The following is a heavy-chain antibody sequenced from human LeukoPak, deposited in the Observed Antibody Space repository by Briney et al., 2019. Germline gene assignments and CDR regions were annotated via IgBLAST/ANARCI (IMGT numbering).Heavy chain of an antibody. Sequence: PGGSLRLSCAASGFTFSSYAMSWVRQAPGKGLEWVSGISGSGGNTYYADSVRGRFTISRDNSKNTLYLQMNSLRAEDTAVYYCAKDQERYSSSGDAFDIWGQRTMVTVSS. D-gene: IGHD6-6*01. CDR1: GFTFSSYA. CDR3: AKDQERYSSSGDAFDI. V-gene: IGHV3-23*01. J-gene: IGHJ3*02. CDR2: ISGSGGNT.